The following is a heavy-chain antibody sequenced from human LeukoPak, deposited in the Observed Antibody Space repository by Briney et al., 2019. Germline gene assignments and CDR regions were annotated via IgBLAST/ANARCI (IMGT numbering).Heavy chain of an antibody. CDR3: AASAGSSSWPGSLLV. J-gene: IGHJ1*01. V-gene: IGHV3-21*01. Sequence: PGGSLRLSCAASGFTFSSYSMNWVRQAPGKGLEWVSSISSSSSYIYYADSVKGRFTISRDNAKNSLYLQMNSLRAEDTAVYYCAASAGSSSWPGSLLVWGQGTLVTVSS. CDR1: GFTFSSYS. D-gene: IGHD6-13*01. CDR2: ISSSSSYI.